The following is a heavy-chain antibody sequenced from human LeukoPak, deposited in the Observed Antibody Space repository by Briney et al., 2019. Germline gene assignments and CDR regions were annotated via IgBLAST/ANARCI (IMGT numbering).Heavy chain of an antibody. D-gene: IGHD2-2*02. CDR3: AREVYCSSTSCYTGYFQH. Sequence: GGSLRLSCVASGFTFSTYWMSWVRQAPGKGLEWVANLKQDGSVKHYVDSVKGRFTISRDNAKNSLYLQMNSLRAEDTAVYYCAREVYCSSTSCYTGYFQHWGQGTLVTVSS. CDR2: LKQDGSVK. CDR1: GFTFSTYW. J-gene: IGHJ1*01. V-gene: IGHV3-7*01.